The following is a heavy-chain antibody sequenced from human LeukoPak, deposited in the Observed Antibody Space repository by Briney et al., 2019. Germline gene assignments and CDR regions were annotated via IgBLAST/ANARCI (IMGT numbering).Heavy chain of an antibody. J-gene: IGHJ6*02. D-gene: IGHD3-22*01. V-gene: IGHV4-34*01. CDR2: INHSGST. Sequence: SETLSLTRAVYGGSFSGYYWSWIRQPPGKGLEWIGEINHSGSTNYNPSLKSRVTISVDTSKNQFSLKLSSVTAADTAVYYCARAVIVVVNRGTYGMDVWGQGTTVTVSS. CDR1: GGSFSGYY. CDR3: ARAVIVVVNRGTYGMDV.